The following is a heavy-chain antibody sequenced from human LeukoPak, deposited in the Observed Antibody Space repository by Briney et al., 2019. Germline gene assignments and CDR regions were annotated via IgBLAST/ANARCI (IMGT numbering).Heavy chain of an antibody. V-gene: IGHV3-23*01. J-gene: IGHJ2*01. CDR3: ATGPGATYWYFDL. Sequence: RPGGSLRLSCAASGFTFSSYAVSWVRQAPGKGLEWVSAISGSGGSTYYADSVKGRFTISRDNSKNTLYLQMNSLRAEDTAVYYCATGPGATYWYFDLWGRGTLVTVSS. CDR1: GFTFSSYA. CDR2: ISGSGGST. D-gene: IGHD1-26*01.